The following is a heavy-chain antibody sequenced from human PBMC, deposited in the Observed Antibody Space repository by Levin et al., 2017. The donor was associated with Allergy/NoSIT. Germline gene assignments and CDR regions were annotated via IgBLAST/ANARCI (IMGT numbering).Heavy chain of an antibody. CDR1: GFTFDDYG. V-gene: IGHV3-20*04. CDR2: INWNGGST. D-gene: IGHD1-1*01. CDR3: ARGTHTKLRNDKRARSQSAFDI. Sequence: GGSLRLSCAASGFTFDDYGMSWVRQAPGKGLEWVSGINWNGGSTGYADSVKGRFTISRDNAKNSLYLQMNSLRAEDTALYYCARGTHTKLRNDKRARSQSAFDIWGQGTMVTVSS. J-gene: IGHJ3*02.